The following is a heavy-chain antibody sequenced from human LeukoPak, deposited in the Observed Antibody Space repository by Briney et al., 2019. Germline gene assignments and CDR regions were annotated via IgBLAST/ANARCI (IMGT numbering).Heavy chain of an antibody. J-gene: IGHJ4*02. D-gene: IGHD6-6*01. CDR2: IYPGDSDT. Sequence: GGSLNISCKGSGYSFTNYWIGWVRQMPGRGVEWVGIIYPGDSDTRYSRSFQGEATISAAKSICTAYAQWSRLKASNTAIYFCTPSARSDYFDYWGEGGLLTVSS. CDR3: TPSARSDYFDY. CDR1: GYSFTNYW. V-gene: IGHV5-51*01.